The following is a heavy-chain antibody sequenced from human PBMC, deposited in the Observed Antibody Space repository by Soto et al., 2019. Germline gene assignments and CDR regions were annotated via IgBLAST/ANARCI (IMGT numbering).Heavy chain of an antibody. CDR2: IIPIFGTA. CDR3: AAHIYGSGSYYLGGTWFDP. CDR1: VGTFSSYA. D-gene: IGHD3-10*01. J-gene: IGHJ5*02. V-gene: IGHV1-69*01. Sequence: QVQRVQSGAEVKKPGSSVKVSCKASVGTFSSYAISWVRQAPGRGLEWMGGIIPIFGTANYAQKFQGRVTITAVESTSTAYMELSSLRSEDTAVYYCAAHIYGSGSYYLGGTWFDPWGQGTLVTVSS.